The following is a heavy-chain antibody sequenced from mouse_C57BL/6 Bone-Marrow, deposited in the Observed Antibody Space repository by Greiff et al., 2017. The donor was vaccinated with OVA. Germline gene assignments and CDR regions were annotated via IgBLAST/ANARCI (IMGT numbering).Heavy chain of an antibody. Sequence: VQLQQSGAELVRPGASVTLSCKASGYTFTDYEMHWVKQTPVHGLEWIGAIDPETGGTAYNQKFKGTAILTADKSSSTAYMELRRLTSEDSAVYYGTRGYSNYYAMDYWGQGTSVTGSS. CDR2: IDPETGGT. D-gene: IGHD2-5*01. CDR1: GYTFTDYE. J-gene: IGHJ4*01. V-gene: IGHV1-15*01. CDR3: TRGYSNYYAMDY.